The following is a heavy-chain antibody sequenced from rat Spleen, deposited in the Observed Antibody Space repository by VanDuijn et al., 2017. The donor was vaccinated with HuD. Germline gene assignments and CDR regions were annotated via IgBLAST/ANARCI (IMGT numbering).Heavy chain of an antibody. CDR1: GFTFSSFA. V-gene: IGHV5-25*01. J-gene: IGHJ2*01. CDR2: ITSGGRT. CDR3: ARRHYGYTDYFDY. D-gene: IGHD1-9*01. Sequence: EVQLVESGGGLVQPGRSMQLSCAASGFTFSSFAMAWVRQAPKKGLEWVAAITSGGRTFYRDSVKGRFTISRDIAENTLYLQMDSLRSEDTATYYCARRHYGYTDYFDYWGQGVMVTVSS.